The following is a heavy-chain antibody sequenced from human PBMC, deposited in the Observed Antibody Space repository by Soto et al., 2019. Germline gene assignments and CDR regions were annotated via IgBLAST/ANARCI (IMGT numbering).Heavy chain of an antibody. CDR2: IHNSGIT. V-gene: IGHV4-39*01. CDR3: ARRGHSGEDPQRRWDY. Sequence: QLQLQESGPGLVKPSETLSLTCTVSGDSISSSNYYWGWIRQPPGKGLEWIGSIHNSGITYYNLPLKSRVTISVDASKNQFSLKVNSVTAVDTAVYYCARRGHSGEDPQRRWDYWGQGTRVTVSS. J-gene: IGHJ4*02. CDR1: GDSISSSNYY. D-gene: IGHD5-12*01.